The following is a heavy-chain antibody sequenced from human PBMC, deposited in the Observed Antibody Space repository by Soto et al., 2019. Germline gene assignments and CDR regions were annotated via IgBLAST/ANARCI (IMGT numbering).Heavy chain of an antibody. CDR3: ARMVGGCNIDYYHYMHG. J-gene: IGHJ6*03. V-gene: IGHV1-18*01. CDR2: ISAYNGDT. Sequence: QVQLVQSGAEVKKPGASVKVSCKASGYTFTSHGISWVRQAPGQGLEWMGWISAYNGDTNYAQKLQGRVTVTTDTSTSTAYMELRSLRTRDTAVYYCARMVGGCNIDYYHYMHGWGKGTTVTASS. CDR1: GYTFTSHG. D-gene: IGHD3-10*01.